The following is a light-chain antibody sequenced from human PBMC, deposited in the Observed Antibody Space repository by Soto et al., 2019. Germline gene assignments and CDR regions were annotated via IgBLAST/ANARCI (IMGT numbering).Light chain of an antibody. CDR2: AAS. CDR1: QGISSY. CDR3: QQYHIYSGT. V-gene: IGKV1-9*01. J-gene: IGKJ1*01. Sequence: PSFLSGSVGDRVSITCRASQGISSYLAWYQQKPGKAPKLLIYAASTLQSGVPSRFSGSGSGTEFTLTINSLQPDDFATYYCQQYHIYSGTFGQGTKVDI.